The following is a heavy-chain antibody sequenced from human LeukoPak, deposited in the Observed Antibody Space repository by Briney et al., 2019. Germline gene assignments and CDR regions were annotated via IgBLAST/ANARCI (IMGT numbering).Heavy chain of an antibody. CDR1: GFTFDDYA. J-gene: IGHJ5*02. CDR2: ISWNSGSI. D-gene: IGHD3-3*01. Sequence: GGSLRLSCAASGFTFDDYAMHWVRQAPGKGLEWVSGISWNSGSIGYADSVKGRFTISRDNAKNSLYLQMNSLRAEDTAVYYCARDRYDFWSGYYTQVEFDPWGQGTLVTVSS. V-gene: IGHV3-9*01. CDR3: ARDRYDFWSGYYTQVEFDP.